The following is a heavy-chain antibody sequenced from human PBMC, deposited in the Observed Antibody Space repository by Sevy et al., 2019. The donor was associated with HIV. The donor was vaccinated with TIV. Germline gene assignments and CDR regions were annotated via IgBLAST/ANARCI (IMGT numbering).Heavy chain of an antibody. V-gene: IGHV1-2*02. J-gene: IGHJ5*02. CDR3: ALGSLWFGECWWFDP. CDR2: INPNSGGT. Sequence: ASVKVSCKASGYTFTGYYMHWVRQAPGQGLEWMGWINPNSGGTNYAQKFQGRVTMTRDTSISTAYMELSRLRSDDTAVYYCALGSLWFGECWWFDPWGQGTLVTVSS. CDR1: GYTFTGYY. D-gene: IGHD3-10*01.